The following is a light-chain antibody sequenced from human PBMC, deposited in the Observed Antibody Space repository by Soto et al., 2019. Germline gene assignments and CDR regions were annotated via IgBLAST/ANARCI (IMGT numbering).Light chain of an antibody. CDR1: SSDVGSYNL. CDR3: CSYAGSSTYV. V-gene: IGLV2-23*01. Sequence: QSVLTQPASVSGSPGQSITISCTGTSSDVGSYNLVSWYQHHPGKVPKLMIYEGIKRPSGVSNRFSGSKSGNKASLTISGLQAEDEADYYCCSYAGSSTYVFGTGTKLTVL. J-gene: IGLJ1*01. CDR2: EGI.